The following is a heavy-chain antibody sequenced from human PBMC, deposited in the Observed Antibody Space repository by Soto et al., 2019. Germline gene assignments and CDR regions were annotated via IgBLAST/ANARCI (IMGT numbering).Heavy chain of an antibody. V-gene: IGHV3-7*01. Sequence: GGSLRLSCAASGFTFSSYWMSWVRQAPGKGLERVANIKQDGSEKYYVDSVKGRFTISRDNAKNSLYLQMNSLRAEDTAVYYCARDGRYSSSWYGDYWGQGTLVTVSS. J-gene: IGHJ4*02. CDR2: IKQDGSEK. D-gene: IGHD6-13*01. CDR3: ARDGRYSSSWYGDY. CDR1: GFTFSSYW.